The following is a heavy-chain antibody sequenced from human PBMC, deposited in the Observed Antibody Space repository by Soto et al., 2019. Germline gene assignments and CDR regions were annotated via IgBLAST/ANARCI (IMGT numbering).Heavy chain of an antibody. V-gene: IGHV1-18*01. J-gene: IGHJ6*02. CDR3: ARAEWELLRNYYYGMDV. Sequence: QVQLVQSGAEVKKPGASVKVSCKASGYTFTSYGISWVRQAPGQGLEWMGWISAYNGNTNYAQKLQGRVTMTTDTSTSPAYMELRSLRSDDTAVYYCARAEWELLRNYYYGMDVWGQGTTVTVSS. CDR2: ISAYNGNT. CDR1: GYTFTSYG. D-gene: IGHD1-26*01.